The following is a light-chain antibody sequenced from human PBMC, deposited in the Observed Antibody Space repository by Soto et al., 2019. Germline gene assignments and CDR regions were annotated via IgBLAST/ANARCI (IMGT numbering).Light chain of an antibody. V-gene: IGKV3-20*01. Sequence: ELVLTQSPGTLSLSPGERATLSCRASQSISSSYLAWYQQKPGQAPRLLIYGASSRASGFPNRFSGSGSGTDFTLTISRLEPEDFAVYYCQHYGSSLSITFGQGTRLEIK. CDR2: GAS. J-gene: IGKJ5*01. CDR1: QSISSSY. CDR3: QHYGSSLSIT.